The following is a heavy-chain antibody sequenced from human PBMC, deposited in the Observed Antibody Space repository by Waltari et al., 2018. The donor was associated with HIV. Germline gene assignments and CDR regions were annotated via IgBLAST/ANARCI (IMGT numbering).Heavy chain of an antibody. J-gene: IGHJ4*02. CDR3: ARLGLICSSTSCNFDY. CDR1: GYSFISYA. CDR2: INVYADNT. Sequence: QVHLVQSGPEVKKPGASVKVSCKATGYSFISYAISWVRQAPGQGLEWMGWINVYADNTKYAQTLQGRVTMTTEPSTSTAYMELRSLRSDDTAVYYCARLGLICSSTSCNFDYWGQGTLVTVSS. V-gene: IGHV1-18*01. D-gene: IGHD2-2*01.